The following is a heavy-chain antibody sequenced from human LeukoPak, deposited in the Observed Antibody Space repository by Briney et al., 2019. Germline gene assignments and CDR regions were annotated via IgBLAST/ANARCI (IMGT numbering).Heavy chain of an antibody. CDR1: GFTFSDYS. CDR2: IGIDIGNT. D-gene: IGHD5-24*01. Sequence: SLRLSCAASGFTFSDYSMNWVRQAPGTALEWTSYIGIDIGNTNYADSVKGRFTISGDKAKNSLYLQMNGLRVEDTAVYYCGRDYKYAFDNWGEGTVVSVCS. J-gene: IGHJ4*02. CDR3: GRDYKYAFDN. V-gene: IGHV3-48*01.